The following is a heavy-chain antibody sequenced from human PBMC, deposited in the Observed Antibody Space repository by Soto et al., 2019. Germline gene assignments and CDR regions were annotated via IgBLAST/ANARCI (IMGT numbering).Heavy chain of an antibody. CDR2: INHSGST. D-gene: IGHD2-15*01. CDR1: DDSISGYF. Sequence: SETLSLTCNVSDDSISGYFWNWIRQPPGRGLEWIGEINHSGSTNYNPSLKSRVTISVDTSKNQLSLKLSSVTAADTAVYYCARVLQTYNWFDPWGQGTLVTVSS. V-gene: IGHV4-34*01. J-gene: IGHJ5*02. CDR3: ARVLQTYNWFDP.